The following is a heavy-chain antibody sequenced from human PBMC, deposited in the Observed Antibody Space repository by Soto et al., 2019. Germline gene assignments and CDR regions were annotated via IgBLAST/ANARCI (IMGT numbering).Heavy chain of an antibody. CDR1: GGSIGSYY. CDR2: IYPSGST. Sequence: SETLSLTCSVSGGSIGSYYWTWIRLPAGKGLEYIGRIYPSGSTDYNPSLKSRVSMSVDTSKKQVSLKMTSLTAAGTAIYYCARVRFWIKVYYFDYWGQGTLVTVSS. D-gene: IGHD3-3*01. J-gene: IGHJ4*02. CDR3: ARVRFWIKVYYFDY. V-gene: IGHV4-4*07.